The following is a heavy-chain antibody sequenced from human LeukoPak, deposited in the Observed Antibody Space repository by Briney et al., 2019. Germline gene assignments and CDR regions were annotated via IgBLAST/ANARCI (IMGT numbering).Heavy chain of an antibody. Sequence: GSLRLSCAASGFTFSSYGMHWVRQAPGKGLEWVAVMSYDGGNKYYADSVKGRFTISRDNSKNTLYLQMNSLRAEDTAVYYRASKGDILTGYYYYYYYGMDVWGQGTTVTVSS. CDR3: ASKGDILTGYYYYYYYGMDV. CDR2: MSYDGGNK. J-gene: IGHJ6*02. D-gene: IGHD3-9*01. CDR1: GFTFSSYG. V-gene: IGHV3-30*03.